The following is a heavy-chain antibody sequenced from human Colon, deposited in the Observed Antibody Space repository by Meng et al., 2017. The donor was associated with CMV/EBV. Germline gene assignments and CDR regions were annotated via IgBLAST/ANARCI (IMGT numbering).Heavy chain of an antibody. CDR3: ARDAAVMGIDDASDI. CDR2: IRADGLA. CDR1: GFTFSGYW. J-gene: IGHJ3*02. D-gene: IGHD6-25*01. Sequence: GESLKISCAASGFTFSGYWMHWVRQVPGEGLVWVSRIRADGLAQYADSVEGRFTISRDNAKNTLYPQMNNLRPEDTAVYYCARDAAVMGIDDASDIWGRGTVVTVSS. V-gene: IGHV3-74*03.